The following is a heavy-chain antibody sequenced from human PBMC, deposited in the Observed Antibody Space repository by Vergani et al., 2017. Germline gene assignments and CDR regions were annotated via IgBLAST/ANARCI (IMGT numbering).Heavy chain of an antibody. J-gene: IGHJ1*01. V-gene: IGHV3-74*03. Sequence: DVHLAESGGGFFQPGGSLRLSCSASGFSFNSYWMHWVRQVPGKGLLWVSRIKSDGSITAYADSVKGRFTISRDNAQNTLYLQMNSLRAEDTAVYYCAKDLKGHFQHWGQGTLVTVSS. CDR2: IKSDGSIT. CDR3: AKDLKGHFQH. D-gene: IGHD3-9*01. CDR1: GFSFNSYW.